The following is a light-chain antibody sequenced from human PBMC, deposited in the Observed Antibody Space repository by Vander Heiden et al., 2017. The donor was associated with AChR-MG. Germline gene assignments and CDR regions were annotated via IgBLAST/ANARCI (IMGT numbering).Light chain of an antibody. Sequence: QSALTQPASVSGSPGQSITISCTGTSSDVGGYNYVSWYQQHPGKAPKLMIYDVSKRPSGVSNRFSGSKSGNTASLTISGLQAEDEADYYCSSYTSSSTLEVFGTGTKVTGL. V-gene: IGLV2-14*01. J-gene: IGLJ1*01. CDR1: SSDVGGYNY. CDR3: SSYTSSSTLEV. CDR2: DVS.